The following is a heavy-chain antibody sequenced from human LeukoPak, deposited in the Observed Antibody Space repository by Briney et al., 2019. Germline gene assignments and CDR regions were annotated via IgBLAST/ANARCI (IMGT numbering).Heavy chain of an antibody. CDR3: ASTLSGSPLLGHDAFDI. CDR2: IYTSGST. CDR1: GGSISSYY. Sequence: SETLSLTCTVSGGSISSYYWSWIRQRAGKGLEWIGRIYTSGSTNYNPSLKSRVTMSVDTSKNQFSLKLSSVTAADTAVYYCASTLSGSPLLGHDAFDIWGQGTMVTASS. V-gene: IGHV4-4*07. J-gene: IGHJ3*02. D-gene: IGHD1-26*01.